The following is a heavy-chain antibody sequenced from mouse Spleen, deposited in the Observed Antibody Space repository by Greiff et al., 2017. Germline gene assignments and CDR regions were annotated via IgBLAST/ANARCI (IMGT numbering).Heavy chain of an antibody. V-gene: IGHV1-52*01. Sequence: VQLQQPGAELVRPGSSVKLSCKASGYTFTSYWMHWVKQRPIQGLEWIGNIDPSDSETHYNQKFKDKATLTVDKSSSTAYMQLSSLTSEDSAVYYCARGWDYYAMDYWGQGTSVTVSS. D-gene: IGHD1-1*02. J-gene: IGHJ4*01. CDR2: IDPSDSET. CDR1: GYTFTSYW. CDR3: ARGWDYYAMDY.